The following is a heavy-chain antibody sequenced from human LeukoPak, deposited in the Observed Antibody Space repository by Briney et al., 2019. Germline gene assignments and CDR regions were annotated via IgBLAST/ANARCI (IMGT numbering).Heavy chain of an antibody. D-gene: IGHD2-2*01. CDR3: AKGSCTSISCYLDY. J-gene: IGHJ4*02. Sequence: PGMSLRLSCAASGFTFSENNVHWVRQAPGKGLEWVALLSNDGNSYAYADSVKGRFTISRDNAKNSLYLQMNSLRTEDMALYYCAKGSCTSISCYLDYWGQGTLVTVSS. CDR1: GFTFSENN. CDR2: LSNDGNSY. V-gene: IGHV3-30*18.